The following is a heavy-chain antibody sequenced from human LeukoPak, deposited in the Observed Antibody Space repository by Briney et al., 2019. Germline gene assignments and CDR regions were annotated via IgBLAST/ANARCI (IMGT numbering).Heavy chain of an antibody. Sequence: PSETLSLTCTVSGYSISSGYYWGWIRQPPGKGLEWIGSIYHSGSTYYNPSLKSRVTISVDTSKNQFSLKLSSVTAADTAVYYCARRRRERYQRGEGLYYYMDVWGKGTTVTVSS. CDR1: GYSISSGYY. CDR3: ARRRRERYQRGEGLYYYMDV. J-gene: IGHJ6*03. V-gene: IGHV4-38-2*02. D-gene: IGHD2-2*01. CDR2: IYHSGST.